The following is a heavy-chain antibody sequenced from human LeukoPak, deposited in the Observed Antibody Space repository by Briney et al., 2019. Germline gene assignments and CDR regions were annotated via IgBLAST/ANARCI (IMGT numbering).Heavy chain of an antibody. V-gene: IGHV3-21*06. CDR1: GFTFSSNS. J-gene: IGHJ4*02. CDR3: ASQGSSGY. D-gene: IGHD3-10*01. Sequence: PGGSLRLSCSASGFTFSSNSMNWVRQAPGKGLEWVASISTASGYIYYADSVKGRFTISRDNAKNSLYLQMNSLRAEDTAMYYCASQGSSGYWGQGTLVTVSS. CDR2: ISTASGYI.